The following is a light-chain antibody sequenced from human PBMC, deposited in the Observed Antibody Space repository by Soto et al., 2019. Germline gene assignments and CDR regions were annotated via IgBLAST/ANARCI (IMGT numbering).Light chain of an antibody. J-gene: IGLJ2*01. Sequence: SSELTQPPSVSVSPGQTANITCSGNTLGSKFVFWYQQKAGQSPMVVIYEDTKRPSGIPERFSGFNSGNTATLTISGTQAMDEADCYCQAWDSGTVVFGGGTKLTVL. CDR1: TLGSKF. V-gene: IGLV3-1*01. CDR2: EDT. CDR3: QAWDSGTVV.